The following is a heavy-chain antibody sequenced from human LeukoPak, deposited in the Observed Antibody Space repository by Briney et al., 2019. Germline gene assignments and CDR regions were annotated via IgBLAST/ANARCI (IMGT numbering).Heavy chain of an antibody. CDR3: ARDLISYSSSSGYYYYYGMDV. V-gene: IGHV3-30*03. J-gene: IGHJ6*02. CDR1: GFTFSIYG. D-gene: IGHD6-6*01. CDR2: ISYDGNIK. Sequence: GRSLRLSCAASGFTFSIYGMHWVRQAPGKGLEWVAVISYDGNIKYYADSVKGRFTISRDISKATLYVQMSSLRPEDTAVYYCARDLISYSSSSGYYYYYGMDVWGQGTTVTVSS.